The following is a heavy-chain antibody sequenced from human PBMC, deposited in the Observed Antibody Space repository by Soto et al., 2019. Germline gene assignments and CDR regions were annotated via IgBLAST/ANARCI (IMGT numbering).Heavy chain of an antibody. Sequence: GESLKISWKGSGYSFTSYWIGWVRQMPGKGLEWMGIIYSGDSDTRYSPSSQGQVTISADKSISTAYLQWSSLKASDTAMYYCARIEDSSSSAAFDIWGQGRMVTVSS. V-gene: IGHV5-51*01. J-gene: IGHJ3*02. CDR3: ARIEDSSSSAAFDI. D-gene: IGHD6-6*01. CDR2: IYSGDSDT. CDR1: GYSFTSYW.